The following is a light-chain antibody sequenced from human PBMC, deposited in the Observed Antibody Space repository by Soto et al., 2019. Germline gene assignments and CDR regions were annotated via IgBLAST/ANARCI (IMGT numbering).Light chain of an antibody. V-gene: IGKV1D-12*01. Sequence: DICISQWPPSQSAYVGERVTSNCRASQGISSWLAWYQQKPGKAPKLLIYAASSLQSGVPSRFSGSGSGTDFTLTISSLQPEDFATYYCQQANSFPITFGQGTRLEI. CDR1: QGISSW. CDR2: AAS. J-gene: IGKJ5*01. CDR3: QQANSFPIT.